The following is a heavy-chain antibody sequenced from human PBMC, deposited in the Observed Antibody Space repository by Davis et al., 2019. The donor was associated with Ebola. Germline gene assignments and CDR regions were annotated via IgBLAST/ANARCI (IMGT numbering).Heavy chain of an antibody. Sequence: ASVKVSCKASGYTFTGYYMHWVRQAPGQGLEWMGRINPNSGGTNYAQKFQGRVTMTRDTSISTAYMELGRLRSDDTAVYYCARGVGVLVLMVYAIDYWGQGTLVTVSS. CDR2: INPNSGGT. CDR3: ARGVGVLVLMVYAIDY. CDR1: GYTFTGYY. D-gene: IGHD2-8*01. V-gene: IGHV1-2*06. J-gene: IGHJ4*02.